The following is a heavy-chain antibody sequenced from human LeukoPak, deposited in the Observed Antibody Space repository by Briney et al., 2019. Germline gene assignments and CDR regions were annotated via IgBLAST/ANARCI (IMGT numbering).Heavy chain of an antibody. Sequence: ASVKLSCTASGFTFTSYGISWVRRAPGPGLEWMGWISAYNGNTNYAQKLQGRVTMTTDTSTSTTYMELRSLRSDDTAVYYCARDAASVTADYWGQGTLVTVSS. D-gene: IGHD2-21*02. V-gene: IGHV1-18*01. CDR2: ISAYNGNT. CDR1: GFTFTSYG. J-gene: IGHJ4*02. CDR3: ARDAASVTADY.